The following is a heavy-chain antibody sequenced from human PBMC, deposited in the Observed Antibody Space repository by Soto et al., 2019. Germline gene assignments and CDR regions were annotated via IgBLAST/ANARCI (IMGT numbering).Heavy chain of an antibody. CDR3: ATLPHYGDPKAGF. D-gene: IGHD4-17*01. V-gene: IGHV4-39*01. Sequence: QLQLQESGPGLVMPSETLSLTCTVSGGSITSSNYWGWIRQPPGKGLEWIGSIHYSGSTYYNSSLKCRVTISVDTSRNQFSLKLTSVTAADTAVYYCATLPHYGDPKAGFWGQGTLVTVSS. CDR2: IHYSGST. CDR1: GGSITSSNY. J-gene: IGHJ4*02.